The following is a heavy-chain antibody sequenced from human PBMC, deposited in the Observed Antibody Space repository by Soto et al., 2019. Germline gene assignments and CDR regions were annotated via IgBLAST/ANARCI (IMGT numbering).Heavy chain of an antibody. V-gene: IGHV1-18*04. D-gene: IGHD5-18*01. CDR1: GYTFTSYG. J-gene: IGHJ6*04. Sequence: GAPVKVSCKASGYTFTSYGSSWVRQAPGQGLEWMGWISAYNGNTNYAQKLQGRVTMTTDTSTSTAYMELRSLRSDDTAVYYCARIRDTAMVPPMDIRGKGRTGTVSS. CDR2: ISAYNGNT. CDR3: ARIRDTAMVPPMDI.